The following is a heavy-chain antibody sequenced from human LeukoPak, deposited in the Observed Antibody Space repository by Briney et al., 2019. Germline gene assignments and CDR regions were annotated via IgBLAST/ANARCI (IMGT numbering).Heavy chain of an antibody. D-gene: IGHD3-16*01. CDR1: GFTFSSYG. CDR3: ARDRQGGNWGDFDF. J-gene: IGHJ4*02. CDR2: IWYDGSNK. V-gene: IGHV3-33*08. Sequence: GGSLRLSCAASGFTFSSYGMHWVRQAPGKGLEWVAVIWYDGSNKSVKGRFTISRDNSKNTLYLQMNSLRAEDTAVYYCARDRQGGNWGDFDFWGQGTLVTVSS.